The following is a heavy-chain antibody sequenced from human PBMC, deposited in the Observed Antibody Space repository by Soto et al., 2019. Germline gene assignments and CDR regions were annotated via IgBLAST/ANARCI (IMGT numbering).Heavy chain of an antibody. J-gene: IGHJ6*03. V-gene: IGHV4-31*03. CDR1: GGSISSGGYY. CDR2: IYYSGST. Sequence: PSETLSLTCTVSGGSISSGGYYWSWIRQHPGKGLEWIGYIYYSGSTYYNPSLKSRVTISVDTSKNQFSLKLSSVTAADTAVYYCASGSCYGSGTRYYYMDDWGKGTSVTVSS. CDR3: ASGSCYGSGTRYYYMDD. D-gene: IGHD3-10*01.